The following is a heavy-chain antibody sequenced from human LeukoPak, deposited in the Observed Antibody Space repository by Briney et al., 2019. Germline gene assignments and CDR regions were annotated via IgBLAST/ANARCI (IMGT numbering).Heavy chain of an antibody. V-gene: IGHV3-48*03. CDR1: EVTFSTYE. CDR2: ISSRGGTI. Sequence: PGGSLRLSCAGTEVTFSTYEMNWVRQAPGKGLEWVSYISSRGGTIYYADSVKGRFTISRDNAKNSLYLQMNSLRAEDTAVYYCARESSSSEFGYWGQGTLVTVSS. CDR3: ARESSSSEFGY. D-gene: IGHD6-6*01. J-gene: IGHJ4*02.